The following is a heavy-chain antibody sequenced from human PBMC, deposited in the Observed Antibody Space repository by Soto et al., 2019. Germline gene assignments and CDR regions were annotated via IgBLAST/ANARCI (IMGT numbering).Heavy chain of an antibody. CDR1: GGTFSSYA. CDR2: IIPIFGTA. V-gene: IGHV1-69*13. D-gene: IGHD6-19*01. Sequence: SVKVSCKASGGTFSSYAISWVRPAPGQGLEWMGGIIPIFGTANYAQKFQGRVTITADESTSTAYMELSSLRSADTAVYYCARERGVAVAGNNWFDPWGQGTLVTVSS. CDR3: ARERGVAVAGNNWFDP. J-gene: IGHJ5*02.